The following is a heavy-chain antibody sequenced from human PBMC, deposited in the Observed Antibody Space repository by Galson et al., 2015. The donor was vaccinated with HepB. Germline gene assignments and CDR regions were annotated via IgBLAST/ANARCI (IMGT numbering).Heavy chain of an antibody. V-gene: IGHV1-69*13. CDR2: IIPIFGTA. Sequence: SVKVSCKASGGTFSSYAISWVRQAPGQGLEWMGGIIPIFGTANYAQKFQGRVTITADESTSTAYMELSSLRSEDTAVYYCAREVTVNDILTGYYDYWGQGTLVTVSS. CDR1: GGTFSSYA. CDR3: AREVTVNDILTGYYDY. J-gene: IGHJ4*02. D-gene: IGHD3-9*01.